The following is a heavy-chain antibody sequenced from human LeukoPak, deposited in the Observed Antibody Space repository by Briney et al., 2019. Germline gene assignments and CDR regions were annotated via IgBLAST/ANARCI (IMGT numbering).Heavy chain of an antibody. CDR2: INSNGSTT. V-gene: IGHV3-74*01. Sequence: GGSLRLSCAASGFTFSSYWMHWVRQAPGKGLVWVSRINSNGSTTSYADSVKGRFTISRDNSKSTVYLQMNSLRVEGAAVYYCAKISDTRMVRFFFDYWGRGALVTVSS. CDR3: AKISDTRMVRFFFDY. CDR1: GFTFSSYW. D-gene: IGHD5-18*01. J-gene: IGHJ4*02.